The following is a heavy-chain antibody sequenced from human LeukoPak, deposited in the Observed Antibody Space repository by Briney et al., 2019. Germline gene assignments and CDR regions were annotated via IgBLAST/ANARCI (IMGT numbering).Heavy chain of an antibody. J-gene: IGHJ4*02. V-gene: IGHV4-61*08. CDR2: IYHSGST. D-gene: IGHD6-13*01. Sequence: SETLSLTYTVSGASVSSSGYYWTWIRQPPGKGLEWIGYIYHSGSTTYNPSLKSRVTISVDTSKNQFSLKLTSVTAADTAVYHCGRETIAATGTAVFFDYWGQGTLVTVSS. CDR1: GASVSSSGYY. CDR3: GRETIAATGTAVFFDY.